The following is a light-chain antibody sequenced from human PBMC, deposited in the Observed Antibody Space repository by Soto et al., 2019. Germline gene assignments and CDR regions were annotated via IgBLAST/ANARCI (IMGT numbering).Light chain of an antibody. V-gene: IGKV1-5*01. CDR1: QYISSL. CDR2: DAS. Sequence: DIQMTQSPSSLSASIGDRVTITCRASQYISSLLSWYQQKPWKAPKLLIYDASSLESGVPSRFSGSGSGTEFTLTISSLQPDDFATYYCQQYNSYSWTFGQGTKVDNK. CDR3: QQYNSYSWT. J-gene: IGKJ1*01.